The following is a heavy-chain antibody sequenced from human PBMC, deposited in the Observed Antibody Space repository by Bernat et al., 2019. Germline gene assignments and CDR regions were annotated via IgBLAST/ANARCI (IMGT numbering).Heavy chain of an antibody. D-gene: IGHD2-15*01. CDR2: IIPILGIA. J-gene: IGHJ4*02. CDR3: ARDHCSGGSCYSPLDY. CDR1: GGTFSSYA. Sequence: QVQLVQSGAEVKKPGSSVKVSCKASGGTFSSYAISWVRQAPGQGLEWMGRIIPILGIANYAQKFQGRVTITADKSTSTAYMELSSLRSEDTAVYYCARDHCSGGSCYSPLDYWGQGTLVTVSS. V-gene: IGHV1-69*04.